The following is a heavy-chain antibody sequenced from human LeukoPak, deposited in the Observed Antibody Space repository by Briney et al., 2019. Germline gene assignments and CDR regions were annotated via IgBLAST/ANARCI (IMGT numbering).Heavy chain of an antibody. V-gene: IGHV3-30*18. D-gene: IGHD3-22*01. J-gene: IGHJ4*03. CDR1: GFTFTSYG. CDR3: AKEAYDSSGFLGYFVY. Sequence: PGGSLRLSCAASGFTFTSYGMHWVRQAPGKGLEWVAVISYDGSNKYYADSVKGRFTISRDNSKNTLYLQMNSLRAEDTAVYYCAKEAYDSSGFLGYFVYPGHVAPVTVSS. CDR2: ISYDGSNK.